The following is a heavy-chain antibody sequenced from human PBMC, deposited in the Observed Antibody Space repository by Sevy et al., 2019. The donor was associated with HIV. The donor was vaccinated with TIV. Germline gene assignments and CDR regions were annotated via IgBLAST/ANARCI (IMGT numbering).Heavy chain of an antibody. D-gene: IGHD3-22*01. V-gene: IGHV3-23*01. CDR1: GFTFNIYA. CDR2: ISGGGDGT. J-gene: IGHJ4*02. CDR3: AKRPYYYYNSDGHLVSSTDEADY. Sequence: GGSLRLSCAASGFTFNIYAMSWVRQAPGKGLEWLSAISGGGDGTYYADSVKGRFTISGGNSRNTLDLQMNSLRAEDTAVYYCAKRPYYYYNSDGHLVSSTDEADYWGQGTLVTVSS.